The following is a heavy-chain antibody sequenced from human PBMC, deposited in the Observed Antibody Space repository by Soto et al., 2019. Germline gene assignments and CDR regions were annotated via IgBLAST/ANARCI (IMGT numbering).Heavy chain of an antibody. CDR2: INHSGST. D-gene: IGHD3-10*01. CDR3: AVRFGESSFDF. CDR1: GGSFSGYY. V-gene: IGHV4-34*01. Sequence: SETLSLTCAVYGGSFSGYYWSWIRQPPGKGLEWIGEINHSGSTNYNPSLKSRVTISVDTSKNQFSLKLSSVTAADTAVYYCAVRFGESSFDFWGQGTLDTGSS. J-gene: IGHJ4*02.